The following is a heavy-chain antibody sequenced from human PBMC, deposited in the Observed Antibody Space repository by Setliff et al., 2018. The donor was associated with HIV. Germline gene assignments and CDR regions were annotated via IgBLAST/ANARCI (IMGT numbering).Heavy chain of an antibody. D-gene: IGHD4-4*01. J-gene: IGHJ4*02. V-gene: IGHV1-3*01. CDR3: ARDYDYNNYPKYYFDY. CDR1: GYTFTSYV. Sequence: ASVKVSCKASGYTFTSYVIHWVRQAPGQRLEWMGWINVGNGNTKYSQKFQGRVTITRDTAASTAYMELSSLRSEDTAVFYCARDYDYNNYPKYYFDYWCQGTLVAVSS. CDR2: INVGNGNT.